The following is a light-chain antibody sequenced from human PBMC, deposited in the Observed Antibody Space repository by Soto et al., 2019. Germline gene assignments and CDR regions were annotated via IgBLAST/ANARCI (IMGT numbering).Light chain of an antibody. V-gene: IGKV3-20*01. CDR2: GAS. CDR1: QRVGSGY. Sequence: EIVLNQSPGTLSLSPCERATLSCRPSQRVGSGYLAWYQQKPGQAPRLLIYGASNRATDIPDRFSGRGSGTDFTLTISRLEPEDFAVYYCQQYGSSPPSSTFGQGTRLEIK. J-gene: IGKJ5*01. CDR3: QQYGSSPPSST.